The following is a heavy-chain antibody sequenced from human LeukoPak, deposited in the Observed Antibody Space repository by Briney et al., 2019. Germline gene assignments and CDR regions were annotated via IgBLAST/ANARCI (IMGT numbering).Heavy chain of an antibody. D-gene: IGHD5-24*01. CDR1: GFTSSNYW. J-gene: IGHJ3*02. CDR2: INQDGSDK. CDR3: ARGRAFDI. Sequence: GGSLRLSCAASGFTSSNYWMSWARQAPGKGLEWVANINQDGSDKYYVDSVKGRFTISRDNAKNALYLQMNSLRAEDTAVYYCARGRAFDIWGQGTMVTVSS. V-gene: IGHV3-7*01.